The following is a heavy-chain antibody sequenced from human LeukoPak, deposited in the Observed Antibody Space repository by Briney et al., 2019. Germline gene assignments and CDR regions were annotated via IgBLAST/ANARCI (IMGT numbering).Heavy chain of an antibody. CDR3: ARDVVEYCSGGSCTRYAY. CDR1: GFTFDDYG. CDR2: INWDGGST. Sequence: GGSLRLSCAASGFTFDDYGMSWVRQAPGKGLEWVSGINWDGGSTGYADSVKGRFTISRDNAKNSLYLKMNSLRAEDRAVYYCARDVVEYCSGGSCTRYAYWGQGSLVTVSS. D-gene: IGHD2-15*01. J-gene: IGHJ4*02. V-gene: IGHV3-20*04.